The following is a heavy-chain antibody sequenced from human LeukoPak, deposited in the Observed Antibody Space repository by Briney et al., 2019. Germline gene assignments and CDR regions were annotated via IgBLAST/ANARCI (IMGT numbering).Heavy chain of an antibody. CDR2: IISSSSTI. J-gene: IGHJ4*02. Sequence: PGGSLRLSFAASGFTFISYSINWVRQAPGKGLEWVSSIISSSSTINYADSVKGRFTITRDNAKNSLYLQMNSLRAEDTAVYYCARDAGDIVVVPAAMGDYWGQGTLVTVSS. V-gene: IGHV3-48*01. CDR3: ARDAGDIVVVPAAMGDY. D-gene: IGHD2-2*01. CDR1: GFTFISYS.